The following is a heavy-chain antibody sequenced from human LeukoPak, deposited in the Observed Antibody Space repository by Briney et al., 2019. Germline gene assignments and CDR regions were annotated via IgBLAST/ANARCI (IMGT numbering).Heavy chain of an antibody. D-gene: IGHD3-16*01. Sequence: SLRLSCAASGFTFSSYWMNWARQAPGKGLEWVASINHNGNVNYYVDSVKGRFTISRDNAENSLYLQMSNLRAEDTAVYFCARGGGLDVWGQGATVTVSS. CDR3: ARGGGLDV. V-gene: IGHV3-7*03. CDR2: INHNGNVN. J-gene: IGHJ6*02. CDR1: GFTFSSYW.